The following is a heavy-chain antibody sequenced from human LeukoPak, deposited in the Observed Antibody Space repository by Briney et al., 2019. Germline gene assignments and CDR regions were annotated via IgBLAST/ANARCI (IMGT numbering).Heavy chain of an antibody. CDR2: INCNSGGT. D-gene: IGHD4-11*01. Sequence: ASVKVSCKASGYTFTGYYMHWVRQAPGQGFEWMGWINCNSGGTNYAQNFQGRVTMTRDTSIRTVYMELSRLRSDDTAVYYCVRGEETVNTPYFDFWGQGTLVTVSS. V-gene: IGHV1-2*02. CDR1: GYTFTGYY. J-gene: IGHJ4*02. CDR3: VRGEETVNTPYFDF.